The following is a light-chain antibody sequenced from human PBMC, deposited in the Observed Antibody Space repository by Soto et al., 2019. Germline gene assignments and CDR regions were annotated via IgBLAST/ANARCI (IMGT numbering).Light chain of an antibody. Sequence: QSVLTQPPSVSGAPGQRVTISCTGSSSNIGAGYDIHWYQQLPGTAPKLLIYGNINRPSGVPDRFSGSKSGTSASLAITGLQAEDEADYSCQSYHRSLSGSVVFGGGTQLTV. J-gene: IGLJ2*01. CDR2: GNI. CDR1: SSNIGAGYD. CDR3: QSYHRSLSGSVV. V-gene: IGLV1-40*01.